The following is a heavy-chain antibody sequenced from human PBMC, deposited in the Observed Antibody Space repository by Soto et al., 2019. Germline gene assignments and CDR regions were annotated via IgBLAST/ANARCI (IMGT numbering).Heavy chain of an antibody. CDR1: GFIFRDSA. Sequence: GGSLRLSCAASGFIFRDSAVHWVRQASGKGLEWIGRITDKRYNYATAYAASVKGRFTVSREDSISVGYLQMDNLKVEDTATYYCHSDFWNGCYPDWGQGTKFTVSS. D-gene: IGHD3-3*01. CDR2: ITDKRYNYAT. V-gene: IGHV3-73*01. CDR3: HSDFWNGCYPD. J-gene: IGHJ6*02.